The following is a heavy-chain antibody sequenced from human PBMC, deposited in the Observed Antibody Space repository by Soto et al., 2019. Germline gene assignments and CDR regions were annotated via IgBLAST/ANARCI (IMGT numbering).Heavy chain of an antibody. J-gene: IGHJ3*02. V-gene: IGHV5-51*01. CDR3: AASYSSSWADAFDI. Sequence: PGESLKISCKGSGYSFTSYWIGWVRQMPGKGLEWMGIIYPGDSDTRYSPSFQGQVTISADKSISTAYLQWSSLKASDPAMYYCAASYSSSWADAFDIWGQGTMVNVSS. CDR1: GYSFTSYW. D-gene: IGHD6-13*01. CDR2: IYPGDSDT.